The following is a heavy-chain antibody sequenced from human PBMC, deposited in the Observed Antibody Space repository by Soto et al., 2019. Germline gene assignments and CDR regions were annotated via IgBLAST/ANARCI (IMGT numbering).Heavy chain of an antibody. J-gene: IGHJ5*02. CDR1: GYSISSGYY. CDR3: ARGAATVTPGWCDP. V-gene: IGHV4-38-2*01. D-gene: IGHD4-17*01. CDR2: IYHSGST. Sequence: SETLSLTCAVSGYSISSGYYWGWIRQPPGKGLEWIASIYHSGSTYYNPSLKSRVTISVDTSKNQFSLKLSSVIAADTAVYYCARGAATVTPGWCDPWGQGTLVTVSS.